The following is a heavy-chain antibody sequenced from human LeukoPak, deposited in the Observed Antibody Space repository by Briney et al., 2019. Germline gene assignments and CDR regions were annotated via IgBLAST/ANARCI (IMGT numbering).Heavy chain of an antibody. CDR3: VKDGDTVVVITFDY. J-gene: IGHJ4*02. D-gene: IGHD3-22*01. Sequence: GGSLRLSCAASGFTFSNYAMSWVRQAPGKGLEWVSAISGSGGNTYYADSVEGRFTISRDNSKNTLYLQMDRLRVEDTAVYYCVKDGDTVVVITFDYWGQGTLVTVSS. V-gene: IGHV3-23*01. CDR1: GFTFSNYA. CDR2: ISGSGGNT.